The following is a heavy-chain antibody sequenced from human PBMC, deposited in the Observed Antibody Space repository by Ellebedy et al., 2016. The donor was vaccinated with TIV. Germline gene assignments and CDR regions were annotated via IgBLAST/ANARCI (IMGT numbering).Heavy chain of an antibody. CDR3: AFNWNGEGGGYMDV. J-gene: IGHJ6*02. D-gene: IGHD1-20*01. CDR2: IIVYNGNT. CDR1: GYTFTTYS. Sequence: AASVKVSCKASGYTFTTYSISWLRQPPGQGLEWLVWIIVYNGNTKYAQKLQGRVTMTTNTSTSTAYVELSSLRSEDTAIYYCAFNWNGEGGGYMDVWGQGTTVTVSS. V-gene: IGHV1-18*01.